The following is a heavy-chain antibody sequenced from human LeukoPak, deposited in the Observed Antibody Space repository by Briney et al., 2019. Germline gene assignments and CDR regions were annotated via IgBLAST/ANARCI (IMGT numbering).Heavy chain of an antibody. D-gene: IGHD6-19*01. CDR2: ISAYNGDT. V-gene: IGHV1-18*01. Sequence: GASVKVSCKASGYTFNIYGIGWARQAPGQGLEWMGWISAYNGDTHYGQRFQGRVTLTIDTSTSTAYMELRNLRSDDTAMYYCARDPSNTSGWYIYFDYWGQGTLVTVSS. J-gene: IGHJ4*02. CDR1: GYTFNIYG. CDR3: ARDPSNTSGWYIYFDY.